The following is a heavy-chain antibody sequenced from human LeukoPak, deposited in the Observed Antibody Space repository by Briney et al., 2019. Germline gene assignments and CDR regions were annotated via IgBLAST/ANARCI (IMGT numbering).Heavy chain of an antibody. Sequence: SQTLSLTCTVSGGSISSGGYYWGWLRQPPGKGLEWIGSIYYSGSTYYNPSLKSRVTISVDTSKNQFSLKLSSVTAADTAVYYCARDRGRGYCSSTSCYRGGNDAFDIWGQGTMVTVSS. CDR2: IYYSGST. CDR3: ARDRGRGYCSSTSCYRGGNDAFDI. J-gene: IGHJ3*02. CDR1: GGSISSGGYY. V-gene: IGHV4-39*07. D-gene: IGHD2-2*02.